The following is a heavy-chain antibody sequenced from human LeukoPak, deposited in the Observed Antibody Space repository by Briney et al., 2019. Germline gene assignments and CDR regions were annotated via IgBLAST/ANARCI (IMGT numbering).Heavy chain of an antibody. V-gene: IGHV4-39*01. D-gene: IGHD6-19*01. Sequence: PSETLSFTCTVSGGSNSSSSYYLGWIREPPGKGLEWIGSIYYSGSTYYNPSLKSRVTISVDTSKNQFSLKLSSVTAADTAVYYCASGKQWRNSLIDYWGQGTLVTVSS. CDR3: ASGKQWRNSLIDY. CDR1: GGSNSSSSYY. CDR2: IYYSGST. J-gene: IGHJ4*02.